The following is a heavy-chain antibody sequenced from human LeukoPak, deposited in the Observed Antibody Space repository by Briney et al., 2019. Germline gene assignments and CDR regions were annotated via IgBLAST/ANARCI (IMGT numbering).Heavy chain of an antibody. V-gene: IGHV3-11*04. D-gene: IGHD3-10*01. CDR2: ISSGGGTI. Sequence: GGSLRLSCAASGLTFTDYYMSWLRQAPGKGLEWLSYISSGGGTIYYAASVKGRFTISRDNAKNSLFLQVNSLRAEDTAVYYCARGAYGSGSYYPDYWGQGTLVTVSS. CDR1: GLTFTDYY. CDR3: ARGAYGSGSYYPDY. J-gene: IGHJ4*02.